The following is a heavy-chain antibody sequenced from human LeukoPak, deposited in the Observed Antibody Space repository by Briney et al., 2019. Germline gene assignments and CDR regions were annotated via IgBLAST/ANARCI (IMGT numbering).Heavy chain of an antibody. CDR1: GYTLTELS. CDR3: ATVANPRYYDSGGYPSL. Sequence: ASVKVSCKVSGYTLTELSMHWVRQAPGKGLEWMGGFDPEDGETIYAQKFQGRVTMTEDTSTDTAYMELSSPRSEDTAVYYCATVANPRYYDSGGYPSLWGQGTLVTVSS. J-gene: IGHJ4*02. V-gene: IGHV1-24*01. D-gene: IGHD3-22*01. CDR2: FDPEDGET.